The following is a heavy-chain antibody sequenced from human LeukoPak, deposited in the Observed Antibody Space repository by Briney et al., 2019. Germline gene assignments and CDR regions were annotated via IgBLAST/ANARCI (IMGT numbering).Heavy chain of an antibody. CDR3: ARAYYSSRSWFDP. D-gene: IGHD6-13*01. J-gene: IGHJ5*02. CDR1: GGSISSYY. Sequence: SETLSLTCTVSGGSISSYYWSWIRQPPGKGLEWIGYIYYSGSTNYNPSLKSRVTISVDTSKNQFSLKLSSVTAADTAVYYCARAYYSSRSWFDPWGQGTLVTVSS. CDR2: IYYSGST. V-gene: IGHV4-59*01.